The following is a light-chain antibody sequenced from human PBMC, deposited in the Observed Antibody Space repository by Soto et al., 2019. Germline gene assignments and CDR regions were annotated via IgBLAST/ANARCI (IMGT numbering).Light chain of an antibody. J-gene: IGKJ5*01. CDR2: GAS. CDR1: QSISFN. V-gene: IGKV3-20*01. Sequence: ESVLTQSPRTLSLSHGERATLSCRASQSISFNLAWYQQKPGQAPRLLIYGASSRATGIPDRFSGSGSGTDFTLTISRLEPEDFAVYYCQQYGSSPLFGQGTRLEIK. CDR3: QQYGSSPL.